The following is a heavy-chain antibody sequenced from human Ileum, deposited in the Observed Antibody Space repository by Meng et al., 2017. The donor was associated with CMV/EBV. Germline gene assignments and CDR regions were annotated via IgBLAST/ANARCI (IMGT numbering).Heavy chain of an antibody. Sequence: QTPGKGLVWVSRINPDGSTTNYADSVKGRFTISRDNAKNTLYLQMNSLRAEDTAVYYCARKVAAAGAFDYWGQGTLVTVSS. D-gene: IGHD6-13*01. CDR2: INPDGSTT. J-gene: IGHJ4*02. CDR3: ARKVAAAGAFDY. V-gene: IGHV3-74*01.